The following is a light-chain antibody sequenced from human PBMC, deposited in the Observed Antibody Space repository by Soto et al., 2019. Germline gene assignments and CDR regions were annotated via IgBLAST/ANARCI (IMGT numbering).Light chain of an antibody. J-gene: IGKJ2*01. Sequence: DIVMTQSPDSLAVSLGERATINCKSSQSLLANCNNKNCLSWYQHKPGQPPKMLILWASTRESGVPDRFSGSGSGTDFTLTISSLQAEDAAVYYCQNFFSPPFPFGHGTKLEIK. CDR1: QSLLANCNNKNC. V-gene: IGKV4-1*01. CDR3: QNFFSPPFP. CDR2: WAS.